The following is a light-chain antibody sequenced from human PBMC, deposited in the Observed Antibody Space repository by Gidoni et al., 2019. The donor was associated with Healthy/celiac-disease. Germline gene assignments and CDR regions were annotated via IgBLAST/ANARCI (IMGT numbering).Light chain of an antibody. J-gene: IGLJ3*02. CDR1: SSDVGGYNY. V-gene: IGLV2-11*01. CDR3: CSYAGSSWV. CDR2: DVS. Sequence: QSALTQPRSVSGSPGQSVTISCTGTSSDVGGYNYVSWYQQHPGKAHKLMIYDVSKRPSGVPDRFSGSKSGNTASLTISGLQAEDEADYYCCSYAGSSWVFGGGTKLTVL.